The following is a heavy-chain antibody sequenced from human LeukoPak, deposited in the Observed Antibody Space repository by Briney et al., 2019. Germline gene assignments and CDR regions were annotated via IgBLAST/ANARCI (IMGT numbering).Heavy chain of an antibody. Sequence: PSETLSLTCAVSGYSISSGYYWGWIRHPPGKGLEWIGSIYHSGSTYYNPSLKSRVTISVDTSKNQFSLKLSSVTAADTAVYYCARVAITMVRGVSRGNWFDPWGQGTLVTVSS. CDR3: ARVAITMVRGVSRGNWFDP. CDR1: GYSISSGYY. J-gene: IGHJ5*02. D-gene: IGHD3-10*01. CDR2: IYHSGST. V-gene: IGHV4-38-2*01.